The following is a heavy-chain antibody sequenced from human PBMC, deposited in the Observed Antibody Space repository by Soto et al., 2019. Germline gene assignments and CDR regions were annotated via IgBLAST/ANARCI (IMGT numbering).Heavy chain of an antibody. V-gene: IGHV2-5*02. CDR3: ADSSRGYACYCDQ. J-gene: IGHJ4*02. CDR2: IFWDDDK. Sequence: QITLKESGPTLVKPTQTLTLTCSFSGFSLSTRGVGVGWIRQPPGKALEWLALIFWDDDKWYTPSLRSRLTITADTSKDQVFLTMTNMDPVDTATFYRADSSRGYACYCDQWGQGTLVTVSS. D-gene: IGHD5-12*01. CDR1: GFSLSTRGVG.